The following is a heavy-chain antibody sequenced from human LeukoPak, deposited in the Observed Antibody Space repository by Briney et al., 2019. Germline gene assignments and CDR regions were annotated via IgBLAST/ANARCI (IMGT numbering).Heavy chain of an antibody. CDR3: TRHDPDILTGYYMSNFDY. CDR1: GFTFSGSA. CDR2: IRSKANSYAT. J-gene: IGHJ4*02. D-gene: IGHD3-9*01. Sequence: GGSLKLSCAASGFTFSGSAMHWVRQASGKGLEWVGRIRSKANSYATAYAASVKGRFTISRDDSKNTAYLQMNSLKTEDTAVYYCTRHDPDILTGYYMSNFDYWGQGTLVTVSS. V-gene: IGHV3-73*01.